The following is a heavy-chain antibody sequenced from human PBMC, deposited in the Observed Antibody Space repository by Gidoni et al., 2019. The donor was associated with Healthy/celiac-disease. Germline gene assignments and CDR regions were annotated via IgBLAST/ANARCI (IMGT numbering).Heavy chain of an antibody. Sequence: QVQLVQSGAEVKKPGSSVKVSCKASGGTFSSYAISWVRQAPGQGLEWMGGIIPIFGTANYAQKFQGRVTITADESTSTAYMELSSLRSEDTAVYYCARDDLHIVGATQAAFDIWGQGTMVTVSS. CDR3: ARDDLHIVGATQAAFDI. CDR1: GGTFSSYA. V-gene: IGHV1-69*01. J-gene: IGHJ3*02. D-gene: IGHD1-26*01. CDR2: IIPIFGTA.